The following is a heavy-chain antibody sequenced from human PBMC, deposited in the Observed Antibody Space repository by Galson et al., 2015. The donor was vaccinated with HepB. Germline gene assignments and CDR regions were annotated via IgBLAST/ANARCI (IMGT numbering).Heavy chain of an antibody. CDR2: ISGSGGST. CDR1: GFTFSSYA. D-gene: IGHD1-26*01. Sequence: SLRLSCAASGFTFSSYAMSWVRQAPGKGLEWVSAISGSGGSTYYADSVKGRFTISRDNSKNTLYLQMNSLKASDTAMYYCARGVGATTGYGAFDIWGQGTMVTVSS. J-gene: IGHJ3*02. CDR3: ARGVGATTGYGAFDI. V-gene: IGHV3-23*01.